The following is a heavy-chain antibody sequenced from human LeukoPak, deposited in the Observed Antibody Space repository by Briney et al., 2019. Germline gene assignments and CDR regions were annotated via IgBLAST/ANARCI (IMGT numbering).Heavy chain of an antibody. D-gene: IGHD5-24*01. Sequence: SETLSLTCAVYGGSFSGYYWSWIRQPPGKGLEWIGYIYYSGSTNYNPSLKSRVTISVDTSKNQFSLKLSSVTAADTAVYYCARGRDGYNFDFNWGQGTLVTVSS. V-gene: IGHV4-59*01. J-gene: IGHJ4*02. CDR1: GGSFSGYY. CDR3: ARGRDGYNFDFN. CDR2: IYYSGST.